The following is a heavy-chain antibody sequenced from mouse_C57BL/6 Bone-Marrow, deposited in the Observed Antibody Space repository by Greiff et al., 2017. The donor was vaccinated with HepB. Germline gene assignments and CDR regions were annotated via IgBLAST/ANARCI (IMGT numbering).Heavy chain of an antibody. V-gene: IGHV3-1*01. CDR3: ARMSTNWDFDY. Sequence: DVHLVESGPGMVKPSQSLSLTCTVTGYSITSGYDWHWIRHFPGNKLEWMGYISYSGSTNYNPSLKSRISITHDTSKNHFFLKLNSVTTEDTATYYCARMSTNWDFDYWGQGTTLTVSS. CDR1: GYSITSGYD. J-gene: IGHJ2*01. CDR2: ISYSGST. D-gene: IGHD4-1*01.